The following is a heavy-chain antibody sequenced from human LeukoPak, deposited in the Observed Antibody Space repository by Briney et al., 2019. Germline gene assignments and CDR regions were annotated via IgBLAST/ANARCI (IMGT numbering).Heavy chain of an antibody. Sequence: GGSLRLSCAASGFTFSSYWMSWVRQAPGKGLKWVANIKQDGSEKYYVDSVKGRFTISRDNAKNSMYLQMNSLRAEDTAVYYCARDTIVSAFDIWGQGTMVTVSS. CDR3: ARDTIVSAFDI. J-gene: IGHJ3*02. CDR2: IKQDGSEK. V-gene: IGHV3-7*01. CDR1: GFTFSSYW. D-gene: IGHD2/OR15-2a*01.